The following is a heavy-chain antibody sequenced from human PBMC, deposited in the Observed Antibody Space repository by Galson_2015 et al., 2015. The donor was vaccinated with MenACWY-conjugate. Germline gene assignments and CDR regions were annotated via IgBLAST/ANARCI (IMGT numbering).Heavy chain of an antibody. CDR2: PSAGIT. V-gene: IGHV1-46*01. Sequence: PSAGITHYAQKFQGRVSMNRDTSTSTVYMELSSLKSDDTAVYYCAKVMLVGGSDGFDIWGQGTMVTVSS. CDR3: AKVMLVGGSDGFDI. D-gene: IGHD2-15*01. J-gene: IGHJ3*02.